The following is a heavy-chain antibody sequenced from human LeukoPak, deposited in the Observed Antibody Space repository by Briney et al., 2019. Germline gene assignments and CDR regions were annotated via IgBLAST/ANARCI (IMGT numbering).Heavy chain of an antibody. CDR3: ARLRYYYYYMDV. CDR1: GFTFSSYG. Sequence: PGGTLRLSCAASGFTFSSYGMSWVRQAPGKGLEYVSAISSNGGSTYYANSMKGRFTISRDNSKNTLYLQMGSLRAEDMAVYYCARLRYYYYYMDVWGKGTTVTISS. J-gene: IGHJ6*03. CDR2: ISSNGGST. V-gene: IGHV3-64*01.